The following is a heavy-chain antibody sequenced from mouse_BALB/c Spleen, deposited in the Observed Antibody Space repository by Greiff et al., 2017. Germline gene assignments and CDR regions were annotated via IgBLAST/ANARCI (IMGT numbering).Heavy chain of an antibody. CDR1: GYTFTSYW. Sequence: QVHVKQPGAELVKPGASVKLSCKASGYTFTSYWMHWVKQRPGQGLEWIGEINPSNGRTNYNEKFKSKATLTVDKSSSTAYMQLSSLTSEDSAVYYCATYNPNWYFDVWGAGTTVTVSS. CDR3: ATYNPNWYFDV. CDR2: INPSNGRT. J-gene: IGHJ1*01. V-gene: IGHV1S81*02. D-gene: IGHD6-1*01.